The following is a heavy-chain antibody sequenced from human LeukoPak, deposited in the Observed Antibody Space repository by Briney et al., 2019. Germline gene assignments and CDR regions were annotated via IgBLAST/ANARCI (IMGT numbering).Heavy chain of an antibody. Sequence: PGGSLRLSCVASGFNFRTHTMNWVRQAPGKGPEWLSSITSNSDYLYYALSLKDRFTISRNNGKSTLYLQMKRLTVEDTAVYYCARDRENRDGFCSGGTCSPPDYWGPGTLVVVSS. J-gene: IGHJ4*02. CDR2: ITSNSDYL. V-gene: IGHV3-21*01. CDR1: GFNFRTHT. D-gene: IGHD2-8*02. CDR3: ARDRENRDGFCSGGTCSPPDY.